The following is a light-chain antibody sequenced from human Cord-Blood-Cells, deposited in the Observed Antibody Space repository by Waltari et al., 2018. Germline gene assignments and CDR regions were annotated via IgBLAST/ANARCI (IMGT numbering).Light chain of an antibody. CDR3: SSYTSSSTWV. V-gene: IGLV2-14*01. CDR2: DVS. CDR1: SSDVGGYNY. J-gene: IGLJ3*02. Sequence: QSALTQPASVSGSPGQSITISCTGTSSDVGGYNYVSWYQQHPGKAPKLMIYDVSNRPAGFSNRFSGSKSGNTASLTISGLQAEDEADYYCSSYTSSSTWVLGGGTKLTVL.